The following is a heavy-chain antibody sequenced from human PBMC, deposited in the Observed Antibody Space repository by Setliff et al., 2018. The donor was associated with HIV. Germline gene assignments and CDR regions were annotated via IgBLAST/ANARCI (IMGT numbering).Heavy chain of an antibody. D-gene: IGHD5-18*01. J-gene: IGHJ6*01. CDR2: IYPGDSDT. Sequence: PGESLKISCKGSGYSFTTYWIGWVRQMPGKGLEWMGMIYPGDSDTRYSPSFQGQVTISADKSISTAYLQWSSLKASDTAMYYCARLLMPRGFSYGSYYYYGMDVWG. CDR1: GYSFTTYW. CDR3: ARLLMPRGFSYGSYYYYGMDV. V-gene: IGHV5-51*01.